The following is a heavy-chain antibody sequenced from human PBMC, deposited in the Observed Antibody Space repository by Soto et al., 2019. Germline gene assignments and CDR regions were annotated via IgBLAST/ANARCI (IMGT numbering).Heavy chain of an antibody. V-gene: IGHV1-46*01. Sequence: ASVKVSCKASGYTFTNYYMHWVRQAPGQGLEWMGIINPSGGSTSYAQKFQGRVTMTRDTSTSTVYMELSSLRSEDTAVYYCARDRLGQLERPRGNWFDPWGQGTLVTVSS. J-gene: IGHJ5*02. CDR3: ARDRLGQLERPRGNWFDP. CDR2: INPSGGST. D-gene: IGHD1-1*01. CDR1: GYTFTNYY.